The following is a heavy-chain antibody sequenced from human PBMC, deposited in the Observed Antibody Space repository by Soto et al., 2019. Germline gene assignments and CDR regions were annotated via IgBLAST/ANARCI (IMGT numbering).Heavy chain of an antibody. CDR2: ISKSSRYI. CDR3: ARDYYDSFFDY. CDR1: GFTVSSNY. J-gene: IGHJ4*02. Sequence: PGGSLRLSCAVSGFTVSSNYMNWVRQAPGKGLEWVSSISKSSRYIYYADSVKGRFTISRDNAKNSLYLQMNSLRAEDTAVYYCARDYYDSFFDYWGQGTLVTVSS. D-gene: IGHD3-22*01. V-gene: IGHV3-21*01.